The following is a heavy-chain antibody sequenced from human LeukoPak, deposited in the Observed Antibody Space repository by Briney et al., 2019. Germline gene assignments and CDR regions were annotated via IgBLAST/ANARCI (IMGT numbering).Heavy chain of an antibody. V-gene: IGHV4-61*02. D-gene: IGHD3-22*01. Sequence: SETLSLTCTVSGDSISNSRHYWSWIRQPAGKGLEWIGRIYTSGSTNYNPSLKSRVTISVDTSKNQFSLKLSSVTAADTAVYYCARERYYDSSGYGTFDYWGQGTLVTVSS. CDR1: GDSISNSRHY. CDR2: IYTSGST. CDR3: ARERYYDSSGYGTFDY. J-gene: IGHJ4*02.